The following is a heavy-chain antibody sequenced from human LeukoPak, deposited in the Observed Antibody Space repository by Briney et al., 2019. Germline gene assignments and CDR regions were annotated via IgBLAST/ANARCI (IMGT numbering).Heavy chain of an antibody. Sequence: SETLSLTCTVSGGSIGSYYWSWIRQHPGKGLEWIGYIYYSGSTYYNPSLKSRVTISVDTSKNQFSLKLSSVTAADTAVYYCARSLEVVGASGFDYWGQGTLVTVSS. CDR2: IYYSGST. D-gene: IGHD1-26*01. CDR3: ARSLEVVGASGFDY. J-gene: IGHJ4*02. CDR1: GGSIGSYY. V-gene: IGHV4-59*06.